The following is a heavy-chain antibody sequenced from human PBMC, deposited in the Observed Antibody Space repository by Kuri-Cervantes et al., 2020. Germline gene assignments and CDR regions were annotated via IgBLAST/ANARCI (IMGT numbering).Heavy chain of an antibody. V-gene: IGHV1-69*13. D-gene: IGHD1/OR15-1a*01. CDR2: IIPIFGKA. J-gene: IGHJ3*02. CDR3: ARETWNKGGGVFDI. CDR1: GYTFTSYG. Sequence: SVKVSCKASGYTFTSYGISWVRQAPGQGLEWMGGIIPIFGKANYAQKFQGRVTITADESTSTAYMELSRLRSEDTAVYYCARETWNKGGGVFDIWGQGTMVTVSS.